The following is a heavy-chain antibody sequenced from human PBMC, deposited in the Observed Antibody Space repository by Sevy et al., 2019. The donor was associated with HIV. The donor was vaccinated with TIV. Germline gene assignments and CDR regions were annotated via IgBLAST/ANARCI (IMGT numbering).Heavy chain of an antibody. CDR3: ARTQTTYYYDSSGYSYDAFDI. J-gene: IGHJ3*02. Sequence: GGSLRLSCAASGFTFSSYAMHWVRQAPGKGLEWVVVISYDGSNKYYADSVKGRFTISRDNSKNTLYLQMNSLRAEDTAVYYCARTQTTYYYDSSGYSYDAFDIWGQGTMVTVSS. D-gene: IGHD3-22*01. V-gene: IGHV3-30-3*01. CDR2: ISYDGSNK. CDR1: GFTFSSYA.